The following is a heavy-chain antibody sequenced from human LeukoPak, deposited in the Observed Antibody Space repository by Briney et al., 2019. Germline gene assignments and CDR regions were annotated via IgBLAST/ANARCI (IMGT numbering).Heavy chain of an antibody. V-gene: IGHV3-21*01. J-gene: IGHJ4*02. D-gene: IGHD2-21*01. CDR1: GFAFSTYK. CDR2: LSGSSRYI. Sequence: PGGSLRLSCAASGFAFSTYKMSWVRQSPGRGLEWVSSLSGSSRYIYYGDSVKGRFTISRDNAKNSLFLQMNNLRAEDTVVYYCANHFACGSETCPSFDDWGQGTLVTVSS. CDR3: ANHFACGSETCPSFDD.